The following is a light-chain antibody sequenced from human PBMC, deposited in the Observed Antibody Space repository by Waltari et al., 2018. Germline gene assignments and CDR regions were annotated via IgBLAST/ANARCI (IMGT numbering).Light chain of an antibody. J-gene: IGLJ2*01. CDR1: RSDVGCSDY. CDR3: AAWDRSLRIVV. V-gene: IGLV2-11*01. Sequence: QSALTQPRSVSGSPGQSVTISCTGTRSDVGCSDYVSWYQQHPGQAPTLIIYDVNNRPSGVPDRFSGSKSGNTASLTISGLQAEDEANYYCAAWDRSLRIVVFGGGTKLTVL. CDR2: DVN.